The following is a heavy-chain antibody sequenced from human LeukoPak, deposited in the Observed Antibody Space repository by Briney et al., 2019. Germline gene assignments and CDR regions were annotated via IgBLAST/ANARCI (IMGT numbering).Heavy chain of an antibody. CDR3: ARAVYGFDAFDI. D-gene: IGHD4-17*01. V-gene: IGHV3-21*01. Sequence: GGSLRLTCAASGFTFSSYSMNWVRQAPGKGLEWVSSISSSSSYIYYADSVKGRFTISRDNAKNSLYLQMNSLRAEDTAVYYCARAVYGFDAFDIWGQGTMVTVSS. CDR1: GFTFSSYS. J-gene: IGHJ3*02. CDR2: ISSSSSYI.